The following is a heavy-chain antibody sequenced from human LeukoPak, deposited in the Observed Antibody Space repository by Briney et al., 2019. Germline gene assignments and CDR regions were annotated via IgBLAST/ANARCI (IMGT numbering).Heavy chain of an antibody. CDR2: INHSGST. CDR3: ARLSMIVVVITTSIWFDP. D-gene: IGHD3-22*01. V-gene: IGHV4-34*01. CDR1: GGSFSGYY. J-gene: IGHJ5*02. Sequence: SETLSLTCAVYGGSFSGYYWSWIRQPPGKGLEWIGEINHSGSTNYNPSLKSRVTISVDTSKNQFSLKLSSVTAADTAVYYCARLSMIVVVITTSIWFDPWGQGTLVTVSS.